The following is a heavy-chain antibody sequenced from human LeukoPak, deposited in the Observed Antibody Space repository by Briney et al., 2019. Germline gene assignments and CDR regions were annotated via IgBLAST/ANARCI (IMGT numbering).Heavy chain of an antibody. CDR3: ADLGITMVGGV. D-gene: IGHD3-10*02. CDR1: AFTFSSYG. CDR2: IRYDGSNK. J-gene: IGHJ6*04. V-gene: IGHV3-30*02. Sequence: GGALRLSSSASAFTFSSYGMHCFRQAPAKKLQWVAFIRYDGSNKYYADSVKSRFTISRDNSKNTLYLQMNSLRAEDTAVYYCADLGITMVGGVWGKGTTVTISS.